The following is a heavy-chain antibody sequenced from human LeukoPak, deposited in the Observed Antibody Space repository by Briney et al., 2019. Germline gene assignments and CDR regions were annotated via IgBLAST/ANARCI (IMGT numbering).Heavy chain of an antibody. J-gene: IGHJ4*02. CDR3: AKALYYYGSGYDY. V-gene: IGHV3-23*01. CDR2: ISGSGGST. Sequence: GGSLRLSCAPSGFTFSSYAMSWVRQAPGEGLEWVSAISGSGGSTYYADSVKGRCTISRDNSKNTLYLQMNSLRAEDTAVYYCAKALYYYGSGYDYWGQGTLVTVSS. CDR1: GFTFSSYA. D-gene: IGHD3-10*01.